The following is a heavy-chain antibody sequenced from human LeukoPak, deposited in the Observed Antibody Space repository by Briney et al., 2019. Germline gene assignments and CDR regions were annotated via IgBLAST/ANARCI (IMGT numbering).Heavy chain of an antibody. J-gene: IGHJ6*04. CDR1: DFTFSSSA. D-gene: IGHD1-26*01. V-gene: IGHV3-73*01. CDR2: IRSKTNNYAT. Sequence: PGGSLKLSCAASDFTFSSSAMHWVRQASGKGLEWVGRIRSKTNNYATAYAASVNGRFTISRDDSKNTAYLQMNSLETEDTAVYYCTTTAAKADNYYYAMDVWRKGTTVTVSS. CDR3: TTTAAKADNYYYAMDV.